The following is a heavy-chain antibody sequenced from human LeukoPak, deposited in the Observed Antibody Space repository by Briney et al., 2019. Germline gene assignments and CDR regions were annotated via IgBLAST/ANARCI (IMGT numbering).Heavy chain of an antibody. V-gene: IGHV3-48*02. J-gene: IGHJ6*02. D-gene: IGHD3-10*01. Sequence: GGSLRLSCAASGFTFRSYSMNWVRQAPGKGLEWVSYISSGSDTIYYAYSVKGRFTISSDNAKKSLYLQMNSLRDEDTAVYDCARDITMAGGLIFYYYGMDVWGQGTTVTVSS. CDR1: GFTFRSYS. CDR2: ISSGSDTI. CDR3: ARDITMAGGLIFYYYGMDV.